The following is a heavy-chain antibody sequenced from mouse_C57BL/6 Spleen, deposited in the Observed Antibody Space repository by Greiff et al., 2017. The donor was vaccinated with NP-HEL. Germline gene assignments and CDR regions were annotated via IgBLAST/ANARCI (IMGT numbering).Heavy chain of an antibody. J-gene: IGHJ2*01. CDR2: IRNKANNHAT. CDR3: RKTFLYDGYYGYYFDY. D-gene: IGHD2-3*01. CDR1: GFTFSDAW. Sequence: DVKLVESGGGLVQPGGSMKLSCAASGFTFSDAWMDWVRQSPEKGLEWVAEIRNKANNHATYYAESVKGRFTISRDDSKSSVYLQMNSLRAEDTGIYYCRKTFLYDGYYGYYFDYWGQGTTLTVSS. V-gene: IGHV6-6*01.